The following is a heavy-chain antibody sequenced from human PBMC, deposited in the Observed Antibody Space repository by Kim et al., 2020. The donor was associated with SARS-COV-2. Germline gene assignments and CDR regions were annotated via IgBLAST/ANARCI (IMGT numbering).Heavy chain of an antibody. V-gene: IGHV1-18*01. J-gene: IGHJ5*02. CDR3: ARDRIAVAGSWFDP. Sequence: APKLQGRGTMTTDTSTSTAYMELRSLRSDDTAVYYCARDRIAVAGSWFDPWGQGTLVTVSS. D-gene: IGHD6-19*01.